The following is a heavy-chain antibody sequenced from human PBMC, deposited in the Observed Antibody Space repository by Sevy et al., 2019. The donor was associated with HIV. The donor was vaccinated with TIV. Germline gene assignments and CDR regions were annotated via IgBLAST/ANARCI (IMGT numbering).Heavy chain of an antibody. Sequence: ASVKVSCKASGYTFTCYGISWVRQAPGQGLEWMGWISAYNGNTNYAQMLQGRVTMTTDTSTSTAYMELRSLRSDDTAVYYCARGTIADYYMDVWGKGTTVTVSS. CDR2: ISAYNGNT. D-gene: IGHD6-13*01. CDR1: GYTFTCYG. V-gene: IGHV1-18*04. CDR3: ARGTIADYYMDV. J-gene: IGHJ6*03.